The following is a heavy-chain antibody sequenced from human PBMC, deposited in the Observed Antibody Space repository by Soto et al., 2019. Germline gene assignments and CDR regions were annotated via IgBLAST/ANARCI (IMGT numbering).Heavy chain of an antibody. J-gene: IGHJ6*02. CDR1: GGTFSSYA. Sequence: SVKVSCKASGGTFSSYAISWVRQAPGQGLEWMGGIIPIFGTANYAQKFQGRVTITADESTSTAYMELSSLRSEDTAVYYCARERRSIYGDYNYYYYGMDVWGQGTTVTVSS. CDR2: IIPIFGTA. D-gene: IGHD4-17*01. CDR3: ARERRSIYGDYNYYYYGMDV. V-gene: IGHV1-69*13.